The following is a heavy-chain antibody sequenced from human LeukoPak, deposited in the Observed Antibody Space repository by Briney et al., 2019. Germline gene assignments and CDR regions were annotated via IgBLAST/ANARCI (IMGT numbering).Heavy chain of an antibody. D-gene: IGHD2/OR15-2a*01. CDR2: INNIASHI. Sequence: GGSLRLSCAASGFTFSNSAMNWVRQAPGKGLEWVSSINNIASHIYYVDSVRGRFTISRDNAKNSVSLQMNNLRAEDTAVYYCTRDATQYLRYGYFDSWGQGILVTVSS. CDR3: TRDATQYLRYGYFDS. J-gene: IGHJ4*02. V-gene: IGHV3-21*01. CDR1: GFTFSNSA.